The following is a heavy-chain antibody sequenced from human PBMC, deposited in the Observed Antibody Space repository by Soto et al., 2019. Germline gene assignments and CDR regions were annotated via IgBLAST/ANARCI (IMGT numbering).Heavy chain of an antibody. D-gene: IGHD3-16*01. Sequence: GGSLRLSCAASGFTFSSYGMHWVRQAPGKGLEWVAVIWYDGSNKYYADSVKGGFTIARDNSKNTLYLQMNGLRAEDTAVYYCARASRWGYRPGYYGMDVWGQGTTVTVSS. V-gene: IGHV3-33*01. CDR1: GFTFSSYG. J-gene: IGHJ6*02. CDR3: ARASRWGYRPGYYGMDV. CDR2: IWYDGSNK.